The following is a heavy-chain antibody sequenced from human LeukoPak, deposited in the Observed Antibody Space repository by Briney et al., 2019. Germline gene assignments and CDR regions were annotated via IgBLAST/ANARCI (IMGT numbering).Heavy chain of an antibody. CDR1: GFAFNTYA. J-gene: IGHJ4*02. D-gene: IGHD6-19*01. CDR3: ARRGYSSGWYDMYYFDY. CDR2: IWHDGSHK. Sequence: GGSLRLSCAASGFAFNTYAMHWVRQAPGQGLEWVALIWHDGSHKFYSNSVRGQFTISRDNSKNTVSLQMNNLRAEDTAVYYCARRGYSSGWYDMYYFDYWGQGTLVTVSS. V-gene: IGHV3-33*01.